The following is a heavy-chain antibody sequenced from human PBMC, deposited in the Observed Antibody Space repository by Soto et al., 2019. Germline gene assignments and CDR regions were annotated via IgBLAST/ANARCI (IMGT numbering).Heavy chain of an antibody. CDR3: ARDSTRWFPYYGIDV. V-gene: IGHV4-59*01. Sequence: PLEPLSLTCRVSGVYIDYYDWTWIRQPPGKGLEWIGYVSDSGSTKYNPSLRSRVTISVDTSKNRFSLKLNSVTAADTAVYYCARDSTRWFPYYGIDVWGQGTKVNVSS. CDR1: GVYIDYYD. J-gene: IGHJ6*02. CDR2: VSDSGST. D-gene: IGHD6-13*01.